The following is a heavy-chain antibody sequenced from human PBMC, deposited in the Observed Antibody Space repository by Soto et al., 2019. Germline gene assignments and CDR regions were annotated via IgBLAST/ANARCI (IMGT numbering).Heavy chain of an antibody. CDR1: EFTFSSCA. Sequence: GGSLRLSCVASEFTFSSCAMSWVRQAPGEGLEWVSTISDSGGNTYYADSVKGRFTXSRXXXXXXXXXXXXXXXAEDXXXXXXAXLSARDYGDQIDYWGQGTLVTVSS. V-gene: IGHV3-23*01. CDR2: ISDSGGNT. J-gene: IGHJ4*02. CDR3: AXLSARDYGDQIDY. D-gene: IGHD4-17*01.